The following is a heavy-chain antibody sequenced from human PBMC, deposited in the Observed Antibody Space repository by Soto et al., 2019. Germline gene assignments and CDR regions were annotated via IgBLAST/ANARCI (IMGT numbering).Heavy chain of an antibody. CDR2: ISSSSSYI. V-gene: IGHV3-21*01. D-gene: IGHD2-15*01. J-gene: IGHJ4*02. CDR1: GFTFSSYS. CDR3: ARGTPVVKTYDY. Sequence: PVGSLRLSCAASGFTFSSYSMNWVRQAPGKGLEWVSSISSSSSYIYYADSVKGRFTISRDNAKNSLYLQMNSLRAEDTAVYYCARGTPVVKTYDYWGTTTRVTGFS.